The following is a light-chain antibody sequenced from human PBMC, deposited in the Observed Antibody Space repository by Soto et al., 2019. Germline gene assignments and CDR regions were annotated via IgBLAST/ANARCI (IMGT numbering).Light chain of an antibody. CDR2: DAS. CDR1: QSISMW. J-gene: IGKJ1*01. V-gene: IGKV1-5*01. CDR3: QQYNSYSPSWT. Sequence: DIQMTQSPSTLSASVGDRVTITCRASQSISMWLAWYQQKPGQAPKLLIYDASTLESGVPSRSSGSGSGTDFTLTISSLQPDDFATYYCQQYNSYSPSWTFGQGTKVEIK.